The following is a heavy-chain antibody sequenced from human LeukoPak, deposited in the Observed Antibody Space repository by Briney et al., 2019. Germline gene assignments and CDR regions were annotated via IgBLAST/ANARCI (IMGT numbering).Heavy chain of an antibody. D-gene: IGHD2-15*01. CDR2: LYYSGST. J-gene: IGHJ3*02. CDR1: GGSISSYY. V-gene: IGHV4-59*01. CDR3: ARGKFYCSGGSCYRNAFYI. Sequence: SETLSLTCTVSGGSISSYYWMWMRQPPGKGLEWIVYLYYSGSTNYNPSLKSRVTISVDTSKNQFSLKLSSVTAADTAVYYCARGKFYCSGGSCYRNAFYIWGQGKMVTVSS.